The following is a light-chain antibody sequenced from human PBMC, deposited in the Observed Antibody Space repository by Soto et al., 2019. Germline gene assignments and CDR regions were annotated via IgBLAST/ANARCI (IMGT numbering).Light chain of an antibody. CDR2: GAS. Sequence: EIVMTQSPATLSVSPGEGATLSCRASQSVSSNLAWYQQKPGQAPRLLIYGASTRATGIPARLSGSGSGTDFTLTISSLQSEDFAVYYCQHYNNWPRTFGQGTKVEIK. CDR1: QSVSSN. V-gene: IGKV3-15*01. J-gene: IGKJ1*01. CDR3: QHYNNWPRT.